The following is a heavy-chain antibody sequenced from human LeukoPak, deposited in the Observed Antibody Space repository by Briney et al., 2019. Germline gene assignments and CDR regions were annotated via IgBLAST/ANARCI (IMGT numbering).Heavy chain of an antibody. V-gene: IGHV3-64*01. Sequence: GGSLRLSCAASGFTFSSYAMHWVRQAPGQGLEYVSAISSNGGSTYYANSVKGRFTISRDNSKNTLYLQMGSLRAEDMAVYYCATGVGASNLTPFDIWGQGTMVTVSS. CDR3: ATGVGASNLTPFDI. D-gene: IGHD1-26*01. CDR1: GFTFSSYA. CDR2: ISSNGGST. J-gene: IGHJ3*02.